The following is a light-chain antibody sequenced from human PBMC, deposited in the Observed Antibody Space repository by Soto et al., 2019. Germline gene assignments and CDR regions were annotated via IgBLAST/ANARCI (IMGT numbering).Light chain of an antibody. CDR1: QGISGA. CDR3: QQFTSYPYT. Sequence: AIPLTQSPSSLSASVGDRVTITCRASQGISGALAWYQQKPGKAPKLLISDASSLESGVPSRFSGSGSGTDFTLTISSLQPEDFATYYCQQFTSYPYTFGQGTKLEIK. J-gene: IGKJ2*01. V-gene: IGKV1-13*02. CDR2: DAS.